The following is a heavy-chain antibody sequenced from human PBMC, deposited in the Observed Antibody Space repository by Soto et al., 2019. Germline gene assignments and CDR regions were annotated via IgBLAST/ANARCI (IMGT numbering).Heavy chain of an antibody. J-gene: IGHJ4*02. Sequence: QITLKESGPTLVKPTQTLTLTCTFSGFSLSTHTVGVAWIRQPPGKALEWLALIYWDEDKRYSPSLKSRLTITQDTAKMLVVLTMTNMDPVDTSTYYCAHIVPFGYRGYDCVFWGQGLLVTVSS. CDR1: GFSLSTHTVG. V-gene: IGHV2-5*02. CDR3: AHIVPFGYRGYDCVF. D-gene: IGHD5-12*01. CDR2: IYWDEDK.